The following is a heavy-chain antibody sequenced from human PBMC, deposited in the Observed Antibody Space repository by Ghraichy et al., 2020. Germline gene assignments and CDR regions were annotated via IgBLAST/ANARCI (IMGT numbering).Heavy chain of an antibody. V-gene: IGHV3-48*01. CDR3: ARFVVVPAAIDYYYYGMDV. Sequence: GGSLRLSCAASGFTFSSYSMNWVRQAPGKGLEWVSYISSSSSTIYYADSVKGRFTISRDNAKNSLYLQMNSLRAEDTAVYYCARFVVVPAAIDYYYYGMDVWGQGTTVTVSS. CDR1: GFTFSSYS. J-gene: IGHJ6*02. D-gene: IGHD2-2*01. CDR2: ISSSSSTI.